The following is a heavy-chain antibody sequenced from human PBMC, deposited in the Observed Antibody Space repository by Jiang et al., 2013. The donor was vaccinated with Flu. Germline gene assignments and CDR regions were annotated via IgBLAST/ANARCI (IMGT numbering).Heavy chain of an antibody. CDR2: VYYSGTT. Sequence: LLKPSETLSLTCTVSGGSIGGSYWSWIRQPPGRGLEWIGYVYYSGTTNYNPSLKSRVTISVDTSKNQFSLKLSSVTAADTAVYYCARLPRSVPAAKSFPRPNVEKYNWFDPWGQGTLVTVSS. D-gene: IGHD2-2*01. V-gene: IGHV4-59*12. CDR1: GGSIGGSY. J-gene: IGHJ5*02. CDR3: ARLPRSVPAAKSFPRPNVEKYNWFDP.